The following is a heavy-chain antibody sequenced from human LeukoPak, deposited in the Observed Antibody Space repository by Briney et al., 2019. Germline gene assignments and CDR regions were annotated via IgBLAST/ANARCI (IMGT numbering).Heavy chain of an antibody. J-gene: IGHJ6*03. CDR2: IRYDGSNK. Sequence: GGSLRLSCAASGFTFDDYGMSWVRQAPGKGLEWVAFIRYDGSNKYYADSVKGRFTISRDNSKNTLYLQMKSLRAEDTAVYYCAKGGGYEAQYYYYYLDVWGKGTTVTISS. D-gene: IGHD5-12*01. V-gene: IGHV3-30*02. CDR1: GFTFDDYG. CDR3: AKGGGYEAQYYYYYLDV.